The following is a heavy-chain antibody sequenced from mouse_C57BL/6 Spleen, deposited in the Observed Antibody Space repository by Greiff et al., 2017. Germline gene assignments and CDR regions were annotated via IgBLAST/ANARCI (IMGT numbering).Heavy chain of an antibody. Sequence: VHLVESGAELVKPGASVKISCKASGYAFSSYWMNWVKQRPGKGLEWIGQIYPGDGDTNYNGKFKGKATLTADKSSSTAYMQLSSLTSEDSAVYFCARGGRAWFAYWGQGTLVTVSA. CDR3: ARGGRAWFAY. CDR1: GYAFSSYW. V-gene: IGHV1-80*01. CDR2: IYPGDGDT. D-gene: IGHD1-1*01. J-gene: IGHJ3*01.